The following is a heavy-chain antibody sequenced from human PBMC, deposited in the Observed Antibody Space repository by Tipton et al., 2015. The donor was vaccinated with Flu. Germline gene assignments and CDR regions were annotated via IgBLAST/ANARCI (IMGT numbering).Heavy chain of an antibody. J-gene: IGHJ6*02. CDR1: GFTFDDYA. D-gene: IGHD5-18*01. CDR3: AQDSGGDPAMAYGMDV. CDR2: ISWNSGSI. V-gene: IGHV3-9*01. Sequence: SLRLSCAASGFTFDDYAMHWVRQAPGKGLEWVSGISWNSGSIGYADSVKGRFTISRDNAKNSLYLQMNSLRAEDTALYYCAQDSGGDPAMAYGMDVWGQGTTVTVSS.